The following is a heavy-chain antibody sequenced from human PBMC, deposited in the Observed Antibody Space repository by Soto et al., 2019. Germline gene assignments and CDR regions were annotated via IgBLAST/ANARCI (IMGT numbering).Heavy chain of an antibody. CDR1: SGPISSGAYF. D-gene: IGHD2-21*02. J-gene: IGHJ3*01. Sequence: QVQLQESGPGLVKPSQTLSLTCTVSSGPISSGAYFWSWIRQHPGKGLEWIGYVYYSGSTYYNPSLESRLTMSVDTSKNQCSLKLNSVTAADTAVYYCARQRPAVGGDPPGAFDFWGQGTMVTVSS. CDR3: ARQRPAVGGDPPGAFDF. CDR2: VYYSGST. V-gene: IGHV4-31*03.